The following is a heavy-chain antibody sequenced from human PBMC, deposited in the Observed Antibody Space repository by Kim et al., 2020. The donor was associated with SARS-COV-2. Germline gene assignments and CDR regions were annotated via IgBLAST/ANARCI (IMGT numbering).Heavy chain of an antibody. J-gene: IGHJ6*02. CDR2: ISYDGSNK. Sequence: GGSLRPSCAASGFTLSSYAMHWVRQAPGKGLEWVAVISYDGSNKYYVDSVKGRFTISRDNSKNTLFLQMNSLRPEDTSLYFCARARPGYYFYTMDVWGQG. V-gene: IGHV3-30*04. CDR1: GFTLSSYA. D-gene: IGHD6-6*01. CDR3: ARARPGYYFYTMDV.